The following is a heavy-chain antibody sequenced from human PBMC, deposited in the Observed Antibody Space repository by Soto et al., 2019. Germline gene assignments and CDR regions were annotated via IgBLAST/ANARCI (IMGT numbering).Heavy chain of an antibody. D-gene: IGHD2-2*01. CDR3: ARDHYCSSTSCYDAFDI. CDR1: GFTFSSYA. Sequence: GGSLRLSCAASGFTFSSYAMHWVRQAPGKGLEYVSAISSNGGSTYYANSVKGRFTISRDNSKNTLYLQMGSLRAEDMAVYYCARDHYCSSTSCYDAFDIWGQGTMVTVSS. V-gene: IGHV3-64*01. CDR2: ISSNGGST. J-gene: IGHJ3*02.